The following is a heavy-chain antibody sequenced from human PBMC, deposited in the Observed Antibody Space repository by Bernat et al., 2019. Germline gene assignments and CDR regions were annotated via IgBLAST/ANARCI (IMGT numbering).Heavy chain of an antibody. Sequence: EVQLVESGGGLVQPGGSLRLSCEAPGFTFSTYSMNWVGQAPGKGLEWVSYISSSSSAMYYADSVKGRFTISRDNAKNSLYLHMNSLRDEDTAVYYCARIRGASNYDGWGQGTLVTVSS. V-gene: IGHV3-48*02. D-gene: IGHD4-11*01. CDR2: ISSSSSAM. CDR3: ARIRGASNYDG. CDR1: GFTFSTYS. J-gene: IGHJ4*02.